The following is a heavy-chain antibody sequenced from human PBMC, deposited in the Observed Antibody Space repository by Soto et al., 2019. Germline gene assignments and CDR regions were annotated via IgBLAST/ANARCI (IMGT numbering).Heavy chain of an antibody. CDR1: GFTFSSYS. CDR3: ASPVGITFPS. J-gene: IGHJ3*01. CDR2: ISSSSSYI. Sequence: EVQLVESGGGLVKPGGSLRLSCAASGFTFSSYSMNWVRQAPGKGLEWVSSISSSSSYIYYADSVKGRFTISRDNAKNSLYLNMNSLRAEDTAVYYCASPVGITFPSWGQGTMVTVSS. V-gene: IGHV3-21*01. D-gene: IGHD3-16*01.